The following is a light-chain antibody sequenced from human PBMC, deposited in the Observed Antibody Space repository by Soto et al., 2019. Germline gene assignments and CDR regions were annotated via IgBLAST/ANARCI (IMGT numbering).Light chain of an antibody. CDR2: WAS. Sequence: DIVLTQSPDSLAVSLGERATINCKSSQSVLYSPNNKNYLAWYQQKPGQPPKLLIYWASTRESGVPDRFSGRVSGTDSAPTISGLQDEDVACYYCQQYHSAPQSFGQGTKVELK. CDR3: QQYHSAPQS. V-gene: IGKV4-1*01. CDR1: QSVLYSPNNKNY. J-gene: IGKJ1*01.